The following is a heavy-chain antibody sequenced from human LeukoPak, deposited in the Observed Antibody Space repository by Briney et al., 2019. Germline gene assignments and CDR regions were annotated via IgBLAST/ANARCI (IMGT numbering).Heavy chain of an antibody. CDR3: ARDTDWSFDY. J-gene: IGHJ4*02. CDR1: GFTFSEYS. Sequence: GGSLRLSCAASGFTFSEYSMNWVRQAPGKGREWISYINNDRSSIADSVKGRFTISRDTAENSLFLQMNSLRAEDTAVYYCARDTDWSFDYWGQGILVTVSS. V-gene: IGHV3-48*01. CDR2: INNDRSS. D-gene: IGHD2-21*01.